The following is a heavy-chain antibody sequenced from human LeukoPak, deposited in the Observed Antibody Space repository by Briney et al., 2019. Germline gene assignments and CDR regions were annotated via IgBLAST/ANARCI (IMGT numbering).Heavy chain of an antibody. Sequence: PSETLSLTCAVSGGSFSGYYGSWLRQPPGKGGEGRGEINHSGSTNYPPPLKSRVAISVDTSKNQFSLKLSSVTAADTAVYYCARRHNVGFDYWGQGTLVTVSS. V-gene: IGHV4-34*01. CDR2: INHSGST. D-gene: IGHD1-14*01. J-gene: IGHJ4*02. CDR1: GGSFSGYY. CDR3: ARRHNVGFDY.